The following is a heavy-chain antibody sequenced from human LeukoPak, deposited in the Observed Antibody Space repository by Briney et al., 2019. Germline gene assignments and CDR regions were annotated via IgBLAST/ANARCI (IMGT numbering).Heavy chain of an antibody. CDR3: ARDPSDIVVVPAANFEFDY. CDR1: GGSISSYY. CDR2: IYTSGST. J-gene: IGHJ4*02. Sequence: SETLSLTCTVSGGSISSYYWSWIRQPPGKGLEWIGYIYTSGSTNYNPSLKSRVTISVDTSKNQFSLKLSSVTAADTAVYYCARDPSDIVVVPAANFEFDYWGQGTLVTVSS. D-gene: IGHD2-2*01. V-gene: IGHV4-4*09.